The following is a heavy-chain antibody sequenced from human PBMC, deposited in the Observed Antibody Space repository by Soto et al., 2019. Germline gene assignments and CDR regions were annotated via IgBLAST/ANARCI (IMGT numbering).Heavy chain of an antibody. CDR3: AKGRIAAAGAFDY. J-gene: IGHJ4*02. CDR1: GFTLSNYW. CDR2: IKQNGSEK. V-gene: IGHV3-7*03. D-gene: IGHD6-13*01. Sequence: PGGSLRLSCAASGFTLSNYWMSWVRQAPGKGLEWVANIKQNGSEKNYVDSVKGRFTISRDNSKDTLYLQMNSLRAEDTAVSYCAKGRIAAAGAFDYWGQGALVTVSS.